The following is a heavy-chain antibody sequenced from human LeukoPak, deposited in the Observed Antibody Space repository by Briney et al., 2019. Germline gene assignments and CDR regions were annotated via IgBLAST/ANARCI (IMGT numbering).Heavy chain of an antibody. J-gene: IGHJ4*02. D-gene: IGHD3-3*01. Sequence: ASVKVSCKASGYTFTGYYMHWVRQAPGQGLEWMGWINPNSGGTSYAQKFQGRVTMTRDTSISTAYMELSRLRSDDTAVYYCATSFWSGYYWDYWGQGTLVTVSS. CDR1: GYTFTGYY. CDR2: INPNSGGT. CDR3: ATSFWSGYYWDY. V-gene: IGHV1-2*02.